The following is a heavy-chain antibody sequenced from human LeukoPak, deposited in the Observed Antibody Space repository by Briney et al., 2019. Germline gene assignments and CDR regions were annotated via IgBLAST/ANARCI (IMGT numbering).Heavy chain of an antibody. CDR3: AGHQYDYGKPLDY. Sequence: SETLSLTYTVSGGSISSSSYYWGWIRQPPGKGLEWIGSIYYSGSTYYNPSLKSRVTISVDTSKNQFSLKLSSVTAADTAVYYCAGHQYDYGKPLDYWGQGTLVTVSS. CDR1: GGSISSSSYY. D-gene: IGHD4-17*01. V-gene: IGHV4-39*01. CDR2: IYYSGST. J-gene: IGHJ4*02.